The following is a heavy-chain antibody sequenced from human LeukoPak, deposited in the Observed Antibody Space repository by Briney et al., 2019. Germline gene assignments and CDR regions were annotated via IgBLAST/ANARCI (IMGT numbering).Heavy chain of an antibody. J-gene: IGHJ4*02. CDR3: AVDLPRTAAGTDY. CDR1: GDTFSSYA. D-gene: IGHD6-13*01. V-gene: IGHV1-69*13. Sequence: ASVNVSCKSSGDTFSSYAVSWVRQAPGQGLEWMGGIIPIFGTANYAQKFQGRVTITADESTSTAYMELSSLRSEDTAVYYCAVDLPRTAAGTDYWGQGTLVTVSS. CDR2: IIPIFGTA.